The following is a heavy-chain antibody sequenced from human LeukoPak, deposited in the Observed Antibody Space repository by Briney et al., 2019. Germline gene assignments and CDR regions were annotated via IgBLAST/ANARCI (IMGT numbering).Heavy chain of an antibody. CDR3: ARLDDSSGYSIDY. CDR2: IYPGDSDT. Sequence: GESLKISCKGSGYSFTSYWIGWVRQMPGKGLEWMGIIYPGDSDTRYSPSFQGQVTISADKSISTAYLQWSGLKASDTAMYYCARLDDSSGYSIDYWGQGTLVTVSS. J-gene: IGHJ4*02. V-gene: IGHV5-51*01. CDR1: GYSFTSYW. D-gene: IGHD3-22*01.